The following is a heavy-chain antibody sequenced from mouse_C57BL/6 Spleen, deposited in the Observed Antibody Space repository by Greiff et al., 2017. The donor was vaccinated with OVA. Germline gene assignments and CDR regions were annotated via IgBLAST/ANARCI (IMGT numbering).Heavy chain of an antibody. CDR3: ARYPGEYFDV. CDR2: INPNNGGT. CDR1: GYTFTDYY. V-gene: IGHV1-26*01. J-gene: IGHJ1*03. Sequence: VEPGASVKISCKASGYTFTDYYMNWVKQSHGKSLEWIGDINPNNGGTSYNQKFKGKATLTVDKSSSTAYMELRSLTSEDSAVYYCARYPGEYFDVWGTGTTVTVSS.